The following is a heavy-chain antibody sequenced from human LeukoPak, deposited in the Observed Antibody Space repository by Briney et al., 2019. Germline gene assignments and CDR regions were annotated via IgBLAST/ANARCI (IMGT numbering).Heavy chain of an antibody. Sequence: PGGSLRLSCTASGFXFSSYYISWVRQAPGKGLEWVSSISSSSSYMFYGDSVRGRFTISRDNAENSLYLQMNSLRDEDTAVYYCARDRGSGWHTFDYWGQGVLVTVSS. CDR1: GFXFSSYY. CDR2: ISSSSSYM. J-gene: IGHJ4*02. V-gene: IGHV3-21*01. CDR3: ARDRGSGWHTFDY. D-gene: IGHD6-19*01.